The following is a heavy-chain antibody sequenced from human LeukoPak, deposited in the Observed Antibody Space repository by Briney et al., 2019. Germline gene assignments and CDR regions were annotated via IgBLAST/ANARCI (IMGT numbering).Heavy chain of an antibody. V-gene: IGHV3-33*01. CDR3: ARAIVGDYVAFDI. D-gene: IGHD4-17*01. CDR1: GFTFSSYG. CDR2: IWYDGSNK. Sequence: GGSLRLSCAASGFTFSSYGMHWVRQAPGKGLEWVAVIWYDGSNKYYADSVKGRFTISRGNSKNTLYLQINSLRAEDTAVYYCARAIVGDYVAFDIWGQGTMVTVSS. J-gene: IGHJ3*02.